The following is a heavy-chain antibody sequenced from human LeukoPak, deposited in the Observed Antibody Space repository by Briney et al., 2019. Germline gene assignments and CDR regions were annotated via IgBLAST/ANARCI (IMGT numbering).Heavy chain of an antibody. CDR1: GFTFSSYG. D-gene: IGHD2-15*01. Sequence: GGSLRLSCAASGFTFSSYGMHWVRQAPGKGLEWVAVIWYDGSNKYYADSVKGRYTISRDDSKNTLYLQMNSLRAEDTAVYYCARGSSVVALDWGQGTLVTVSS. V-gene: IGHV3-33*01. CDR2: IWYDGSNK. J-gene: IGHJ4*02. CDR3: ARGSSVVALD.